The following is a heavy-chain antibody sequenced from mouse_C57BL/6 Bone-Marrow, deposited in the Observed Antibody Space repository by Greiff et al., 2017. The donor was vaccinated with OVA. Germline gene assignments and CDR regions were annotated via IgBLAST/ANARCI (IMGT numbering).Heavy chain of an antibody. CDR1: GYTFTSYW. J-gene: IGHJ1*03. CDR3: AREVYYSNYDWYFDV. Sequence: QVQLQQPGAELVMPGASVKLSCKASGYTFTSYWMHWVKQRPGQGLEWIGEIVPSDSYTKYNQKFKGKSTLTVDKSSSTAYMQLSSLTSEDSAVYYCAREVYYSNYDWYFDVWGTGTTVTVSA. D-gene: IGHD2-5*01. V-gene: IGHV1-69*01. CDR2: IVPSDSYT.